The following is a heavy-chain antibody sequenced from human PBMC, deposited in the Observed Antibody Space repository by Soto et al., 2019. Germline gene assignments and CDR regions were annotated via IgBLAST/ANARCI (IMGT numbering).Heavy chain of an antibody. D-gene: IGHD1-26*01. CDR1: GYSFTSNW. CDR2: IHPGDSST. V-gene: IGHV5-51*01. Sequence: PGESLKISCKGSGYSFTSNWIGWVRQMPGKGLEWMGIIHPGDSSTRYSPSFQGQVTISADKSISTAYLQWSSLKASDTAMYYRAKWPVGASRNWFDPGVQETLVTVSS. CDR3: AKWPVGASRNWFDP. J-gene: IGHJ5*02.